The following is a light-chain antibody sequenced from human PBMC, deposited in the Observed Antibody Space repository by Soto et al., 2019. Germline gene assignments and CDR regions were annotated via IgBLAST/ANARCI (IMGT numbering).Light chain of an antibody. V-gene: IGKV1-39*01. CDR3: QQSYSDIT. CDR2: TRS. J-gene: IGKJ3*01. CDR1: QNINNY. Sequence: DIRMTQSPSSLSASVGDRVTITCRASQNINNYLNWYQQKPGKAPKLLIDTRSPLQSGVPSRFSGGGSGTDFTLTISSLQPDDVATYYCQQSYSDITFGPRTKVDL.